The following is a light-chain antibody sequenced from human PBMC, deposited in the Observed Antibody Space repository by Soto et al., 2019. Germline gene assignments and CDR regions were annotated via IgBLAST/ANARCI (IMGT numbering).Light chain of an antibody. CDR3: CSYAGSGTYV. V-gene: IGLV2-23*01. CDR2: EGS. CDR1: SSDIGSYNL. Sequence: QSALTQPASVSGSPGQSITISCTGTSSDIGSYNLVSWYQHHPGKAPKLMIYEGSKRPSGISIRFSGSKSGNTASLTISGLQPEDEADYFCCSYAGSGTYVFGTGTKLTV. J-gene: IGLJ1*01.